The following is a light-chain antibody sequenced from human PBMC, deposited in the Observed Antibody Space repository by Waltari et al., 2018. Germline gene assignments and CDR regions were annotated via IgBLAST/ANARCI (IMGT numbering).Light chain of an antibody. CDR3: QAWDRSLAV. V-gene: IGLV3-1*01. Sequence: SYELTQPPSVSVSPGQTATITCSGDKLGDKSACRYQQRPGQSPVVVIYQDSKRPSGIPERFSGSTSGNTATLTISGTQAMDEADYYCQAWDRSLAVFGPGTKVSVL. CDR1: KLGDKS. CDR2: QDS. J-gene: IGLJ1*01.